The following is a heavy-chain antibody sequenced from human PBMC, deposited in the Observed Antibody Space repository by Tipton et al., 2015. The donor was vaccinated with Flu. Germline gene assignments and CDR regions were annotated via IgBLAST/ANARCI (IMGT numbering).Heavy chain of an antibody. CDR2: IIPIFGTA. J-gene: IGHJ6*03. V-gene: IGHV1-69*01. D-gene: IGHD6-13*01. CDR1: GGTFSSYA. CDR3: ASVGIAAAGTAYYYYMDV. Sequence: SGPEVKKPGSSVKVSCKASGGTFSSYAISWVRQAPGQGLEWMGGIIPIFGTANYAQKFQGRVTITADESTSTAYMELSSLRSEDTAVYYCASVGIAAAGTAYYYYMDVWGKGTTVTVSS.